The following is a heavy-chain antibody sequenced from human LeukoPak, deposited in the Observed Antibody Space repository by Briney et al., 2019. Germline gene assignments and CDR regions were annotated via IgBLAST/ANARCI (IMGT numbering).Heavy chain of an antibody. CDR1: GFTFSSYG. V-gene: IGHV3-30*18. Sequence: GSLSLSCAASGFTFSSYGMHWVRQAPGNGLECVALISFDGGKKYYADSVKGRFTISRDNSKNTLYLQMNSLTPDDTAVYYCAKGRQQWWTFDVLDNWGQGTMVSVSS. CDR2: ISFDGGKK. CDR3: AKGRQQWWTFDVLDN. D-gene: IGHD5-18*01. J-gene: IGHJ3*02.